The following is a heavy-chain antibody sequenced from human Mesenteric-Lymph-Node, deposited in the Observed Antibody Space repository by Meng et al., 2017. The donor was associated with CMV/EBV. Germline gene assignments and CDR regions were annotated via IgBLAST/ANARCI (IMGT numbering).Heavy chain of an antibody. V-gene: IGHV1-8*03. CDR3: ARRRGQWLLDY. Sequence: KVSGEASGYTFTNHDINWVRRAPGQGLEWMAWINNVNTGCAQKFQGRLTITRDTSISTAYMELSGLTSEDTGVYYCARRRGQWLLDYWGQGTLVTVSS. D-gene: IGHD6-19*01. CDR2: INNVNT. J-gene: IGHJ4*02. CDR1: GYTFTNHD.